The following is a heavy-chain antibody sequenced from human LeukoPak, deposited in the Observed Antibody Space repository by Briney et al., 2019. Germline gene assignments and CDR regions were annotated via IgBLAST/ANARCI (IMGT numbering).Heavy chain of an antibody. D-gene: IGHD3-22*01. V-gene: IGHV4-59*12. J-gene: IGHJ4*02. CDR3: ARGGDSSGYYGGNFDY. Sequence: SETLSLTCTVSGGSIGTYYWSWVRQSPGKGLEWIGYIYVTGNRYNPYLQSRVTISVDTSRNQFFLKLSSVTAADTAVYYCARGGDSSGYYGGNFDYWGQGTLVTVSS. CDR2: IYVTGN. CDR1: GGSIGTYY.